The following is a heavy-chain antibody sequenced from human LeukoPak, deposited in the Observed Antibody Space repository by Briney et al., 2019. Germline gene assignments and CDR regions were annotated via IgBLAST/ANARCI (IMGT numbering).Heavy chain of an antibody. CDR2: INHSGST. Sequence: SETLSLTCAVYGGSFSGYYWSWIRQSPGKGLEWIGEINHSGSTNYNPSLKSQVTISVDTPKNQFSLKLSSVTAADTAVYYCARGNTSRYSSSWYYFDYWGQGTLVTVSS. D-gene: IGHD6-13*01. CDR3: ARGNTSRYSSSWYYFDY. V-gene: IGHV4-34*01. CDR1: GGSFSGYY. J-gene: IGHJ4*02.